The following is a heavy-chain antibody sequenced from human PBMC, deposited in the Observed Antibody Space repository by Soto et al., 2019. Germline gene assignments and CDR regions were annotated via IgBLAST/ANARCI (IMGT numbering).Heavy chain of an antibody. V-gene: IGHV3-30*03. D-gene: IGHD3-16*01. CDR1: GFTFSESG. Sequence: GGSLRLSCEASGFTFSESGMHWVRQAPGKGLEWVTLISYDGSQKYYIDSVKGRLTISRDNSKNTLYLQMNSLRVEDTAVYYCASSRYGIGAGMDVWGQGTTVTVS. J-gene: IGHJ6*02. CDR2: ISYDGSQK. CDR3: ASSRYGIGAGMDV.